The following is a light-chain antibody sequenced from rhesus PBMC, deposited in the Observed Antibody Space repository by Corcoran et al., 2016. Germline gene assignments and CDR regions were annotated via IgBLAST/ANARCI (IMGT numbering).Light chain of an antibody. V-gene: IGKV1-25*01. Sequence: IQMTQSPSSLSASVGDRVTITCRASQGISNNLAWYQQKPGKGPKLLIFKASTLESGIPSRFSGSGSGTDFTLTISSLQPEDFATYYCQHGYGIRYSFGQGTKVEIK. CDR1: QGISNN. J-gene: IGKJ2*01. CDR3: QHGYGIRYS. CDR2: KAS.